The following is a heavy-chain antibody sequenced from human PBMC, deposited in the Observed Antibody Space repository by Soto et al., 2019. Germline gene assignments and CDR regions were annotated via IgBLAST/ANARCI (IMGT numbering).Heavy chain of an antibody. CDR1: GFTFSNYA. V-gene: IGHV3-23*01. CDR3: AKANGVTCYSPIDY. CDR2: ISGSGGTT. D-gene: IGHD2-15*01. J-gene: IGHJ4*02. Sequence: EVQLLESGGGLIQPGGSLRLSCAASGFTFSNYAMTWARQAPGKGLEWVSSISGSGGTTYYADSVKGRFTISRDNSKNTLYLQMTSLRAEDTAVYYCAKANGVTCYSPIDYWGQGTLVTVSS.